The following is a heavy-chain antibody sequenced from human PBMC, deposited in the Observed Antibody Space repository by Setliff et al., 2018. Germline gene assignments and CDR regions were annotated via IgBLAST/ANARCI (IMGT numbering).Heavy chain of an antibody. Sequence: SETLSLTCDVSGYSITSGHYWGWIRQPPGKGLEWIGSMYPGRSTYYNPSLKGRATLSIDASKRQFSLKLTSVTAADTAVYYCARMSGFLYMDVWGKGTTVTVSS. J-gene: IGHJ6*03. D-gene: IGHD3-3*01. CDR3: ARMSGFLYMDV. V-gene: IGHV4-38-2*01. CDR1: GYSITSGHY. CDR2: MYPGRST.